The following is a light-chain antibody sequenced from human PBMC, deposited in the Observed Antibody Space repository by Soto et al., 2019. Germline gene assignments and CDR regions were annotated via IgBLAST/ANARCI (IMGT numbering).Light chain of an antibody. V-gene: IGLV1-47*01. J-gene: IGLJ2*01. CDR1: SCNIVSNY. CDR2: RNN. CDR3: AAWDDSLSGVV. Sequence: QSVLTNAPSASGTPGQRFSMARSGGSCNIVSNYVYWYQQLPGTAPKLLIYRNNQRPSGVPDRFSGSKSGTSASLAISGLRSEDEADYYCAAWDDSLSGVVFGGGTKVTVL.